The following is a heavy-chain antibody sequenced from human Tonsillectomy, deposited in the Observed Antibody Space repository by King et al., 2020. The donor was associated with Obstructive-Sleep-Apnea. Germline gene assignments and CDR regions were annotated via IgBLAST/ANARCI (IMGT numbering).Heavy chain of an antibody. CDR3: ARGSEGLGKSSGYYRHRNSVGYFDY. CDR1: GGSFSGYY. D-gene: IGHD3-22*01. Sequence: VQLQQWGAGLLKPSETLSLTCAVYGGSFSGYYWSWIRQPPGKGLEWIGEINHSGSTNYNPSLKSRVTISVDTSKNQFSLKLSSVTAADTAVYYCARGSEGLGKSSGYYRHRNSVGYFDYWGQGTLVTVSS. V-gene: IGHV4-34*01. CDR2: INHSGST. J-gene: IGHJ4*02.